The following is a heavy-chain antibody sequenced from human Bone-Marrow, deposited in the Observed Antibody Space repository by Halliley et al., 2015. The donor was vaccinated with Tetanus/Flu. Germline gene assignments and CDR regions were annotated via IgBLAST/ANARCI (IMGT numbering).Heavy chain of an antibody. Sequence: WVSAISGSGNTTFYADSVKGRFTISRDNSKNTLFLQMTSLRVEDTAVYYCAKGAKEVGFNDYWGQGTLVTVSS. J-gene: IGHJ4*02. CDR3: AKGAKEVGFNDY. D-gene: IGHD1-26*01. V-gene: IGHV3-23*01. CDR2: ISGSGNTT.